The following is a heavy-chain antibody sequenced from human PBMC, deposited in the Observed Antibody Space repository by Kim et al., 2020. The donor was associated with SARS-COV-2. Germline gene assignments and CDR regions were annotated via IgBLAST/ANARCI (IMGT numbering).Heavy chain of an antibody. D-gene: IGHD3-10*01. Sequence: YAQKLQGRVTMTTDTSTSTGYMELRSLRSDDTAVYYCAREGWFGESNFDYWGQGTLVTVSS. CDR3: AREGWFGESNFDY. J-gene: IGHJ4*02. V-gene: IGHV1-18*01.